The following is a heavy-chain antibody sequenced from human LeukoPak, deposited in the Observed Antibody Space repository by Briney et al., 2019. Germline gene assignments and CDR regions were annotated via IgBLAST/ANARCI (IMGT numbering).Heavy chain of an antibody. CDR2: IYYSGGT. CDR3: ARFAYCGGHCWYYFDY. D-gene: IGHD2-21*02. V-gene: IGHV4-61*01. J-gene: IGHJ4*02. Sequence: SETLSLTCTVSGGSVSSDSFYWNWIRQPPGKGLEWIGCIYYSGGTKYKPSLKSRVTISVDTSKNQFSLKLSSVTAADTAVYYCARFAYCGGHCWYYFDYWGQGSLVTVSS. CDR1: GGSVSSDSFY.